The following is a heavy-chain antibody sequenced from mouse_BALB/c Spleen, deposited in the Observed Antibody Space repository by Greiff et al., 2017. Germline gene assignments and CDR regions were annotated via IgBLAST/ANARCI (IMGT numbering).Heavy chain of an antibody. V-gene: IGHV1S81*02. CDR2: INPSNGRT. D-gene: IGHD5-1*01. CDR1: GYTFTSYW. J-gene: IGHJ1*01. CDR3: ARRVLPYGYFDV. Sequence: VQLQQPGAELVKPGASVKLSCKASGYTFTSYWMHWVKQRPGQGLEWIGEINPSNGRTNYNEKFKSKATLTVDKSSSTAYMQLSSLTSEDSAVYYCARRVLPYGYFDVWGARTTLTLSS.